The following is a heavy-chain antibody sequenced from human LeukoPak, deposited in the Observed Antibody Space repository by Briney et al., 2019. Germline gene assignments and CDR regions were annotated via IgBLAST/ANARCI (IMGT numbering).Heavy chain of an antibody. Sequence: ASVTVSCKASGYTFTSYYMHWVRQAPGQGLEWMGIINPSGGSTSYAQKFQGRVTMTRDTSTSTVYMELSSLRSEDTAVYYCARDWGLYGGIDYWGQGTLVTVSS. D-gene: IGHD4-23*01. J-gene: IGHJ4*02. V-gene: IGHV1-46*01. CDR2: INPSGGST. CDR1: GYTFTSYY. CDR3: ARDWGLYGGIDY.